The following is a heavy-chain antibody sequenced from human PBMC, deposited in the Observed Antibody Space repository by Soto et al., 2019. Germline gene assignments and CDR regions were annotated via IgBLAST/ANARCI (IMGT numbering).Heavy chain of an antibody. V-gene: IGHV2-5*02. D-gene: IGHD4-17*01. Sequence: QITLKESGPTLVKPTQTLTLTCTFSGFPLSTSGLGVVLLRQPPGKTLEWLALIYWDDDKRYSPSLKSRLTITKETSKNQVVLTMTNMDPVDTATYYCAHSNDYGDYVFLFDYWGQGTLVTVSS. CDR1: GFPLSTSGLG. J-gene: IGHJ4*02. CDR3: AHSNDYGDYVFLFDY. CDR2: IYWDDDK.